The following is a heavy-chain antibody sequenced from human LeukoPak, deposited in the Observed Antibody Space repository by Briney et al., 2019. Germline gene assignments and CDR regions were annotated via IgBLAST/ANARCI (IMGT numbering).Heavy chain of an antibody. CDR1: GGSFSGYY. CDR2: IYYSGST. V-gene: IGHV4-30-4*01. Sequence: SETLSLTCAVYGGSFSGYYWSWIRQPPGKGLEWIGYIYYSGSTYYNPSLKSRVTISVDTSKNQFSLKLSSVTAADTAVYYCARVRGNYYYGMDVWGQGTTVTVSS. CDR3: ARVRGNYYYGMDV. J-gene: IGHJ6*02.